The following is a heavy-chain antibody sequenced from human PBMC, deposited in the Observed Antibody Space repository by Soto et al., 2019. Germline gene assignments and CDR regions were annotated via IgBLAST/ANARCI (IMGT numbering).Heavy chain of an antibody. CDR2: ISKDGNSK. D-gene: IGHD3-10*01. Sequence: GGSLRLSCAASGFTFSNYAIHWVRQAPGKGLEWVTIISKDGNSKHYADSVKGRFTISRDNSKNTLFLQMNSLRAEDTAVYYCARDPQGSYCYIDYWGQGTPVTVSS. V-gene: IGHV3-30-3*01. CDR3: ARDPQGSYCYIDY. CDR1: GFTFSNYA. J-gene: IGHJ4*02.